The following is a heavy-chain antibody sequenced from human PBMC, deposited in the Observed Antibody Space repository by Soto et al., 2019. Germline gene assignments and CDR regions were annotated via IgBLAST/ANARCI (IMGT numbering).Heavy chain of an antibody. J-gene: IGHJ5*02. CDR2: IHYSGST. CDR3: ARQNGAGWFDP. CDR1: GGSISSGGYY. Sequence: QVQLQESGPGLVKPSQTLSLTCTVSGGSISSGGYYWSWIRQHPGKGLEWIGYIHYSGSTYYNPSLKSRVTISVDTTKNHFPLQLSSVTAADTAVYYCARQNGAGWFDPWGQGTLVTVSS. V-gene: IGHV4-31*03.